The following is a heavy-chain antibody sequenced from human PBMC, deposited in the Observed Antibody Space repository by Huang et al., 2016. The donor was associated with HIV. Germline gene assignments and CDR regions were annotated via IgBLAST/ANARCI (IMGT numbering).Heavy chain of an antibody. D-gene: IGHD3-3*01. CDR2: IFWDDDK. V-gene: IGHV2-5*02. J-gene: IGHJ4*02. CDR3: AHRQTYDFWSGSFDS. CDR1: GFSITTDGAG. Sequence: QITLKEPGPTLVKPTQTLTLTCTFSGFSITTDGAGVGWIRQPPGKALEWLALIFWDDDKRYSPSLKNRLSITKDTSKNQVVLTMTNMDPVDTATYFCAHRQTYDFWSGSFDSWGQGTLVTVSS.